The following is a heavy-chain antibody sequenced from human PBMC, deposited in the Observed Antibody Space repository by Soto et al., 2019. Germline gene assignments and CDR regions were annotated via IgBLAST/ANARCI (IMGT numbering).Heavy chain of an antibody. J-gene: IGHJ6*02. CDR3: ASRVAGDPRAYYYGMDV. Sequence: SLTRSHTCVVCDVCLSGWSSYWFRQPPGMALEWIGEINHLGSTYYNPSLKSRVTISVDTSKNQFSLKLSSVTAADTAVYYCASRVAGDPRAYYYGMDVWGQGTTVTVSS. D-gene: IGHD2-15*01. CDR2: INHLGST. V-gene: IGHV4-34*09. CDR1: DVCLSGWS.